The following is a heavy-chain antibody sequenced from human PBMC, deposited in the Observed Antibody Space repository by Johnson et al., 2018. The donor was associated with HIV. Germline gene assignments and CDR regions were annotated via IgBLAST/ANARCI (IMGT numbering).Heavy chain of an antibody. CDR2: ISYDGSNK. Sequence: VQLVESGGGRVQPGGSLRLSCAASGFTFSSYAMHWVRQAPGKGLEWVAVISYDGSNKYYADSVKGRFTISRDNSKNTLYLQMNSLRAEDTAVYYCARDGSGTPKAFDIWGQGTMVTVSS. J-gene: IGHJ3*02. CDR3: ARDGSGTPKAFDI. D-gene: IGHD3-10*01. V-gene: IGHV3-30*14. CDR1: GFTFSSYA.